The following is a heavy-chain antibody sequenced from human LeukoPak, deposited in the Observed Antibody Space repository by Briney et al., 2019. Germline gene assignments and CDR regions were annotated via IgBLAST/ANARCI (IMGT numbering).Heavy chain of an antibody. CDR2: ISSSSSYI. J-gene: IGHJ6*03. V-gene: IGHV3-21*01. CDR3: ARDPGYSSSTDNYYYYYYMDV. CDR1: GFTFSSYS. D-gene: IGHD6-6*01. Sequence: GGSLRLSCAASGFTFSSYSMNWVRQAPGKGLEWVSSISSSSSYIYYADSVKGRFTISRDNAKNSLYLQMNSLRAEDTAVYYCARDPGYSSSTDNYYYYYYMDVWGKGTTVTVSS.